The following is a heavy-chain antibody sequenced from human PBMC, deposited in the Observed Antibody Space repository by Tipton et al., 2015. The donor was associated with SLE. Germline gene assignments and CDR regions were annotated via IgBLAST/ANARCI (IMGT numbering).Heavy chain of an antibody. J-gene: IGHJ4*02. CDR1: GFTVNSNY. D-gene: IGHD3-3*01. V-gene: IGHV3-66*01. CDR2: IYSGGTT. Sequence: SLRLSCAASGFTVNSNYMSWVRQAPGKGLEWVSVIYSGGTTYYADSVKGRFTISRDNSKNTLYLQMNSLRAEDTAVYYCATGPPRGFLESKPFDYWGQGTLVTVSS. CDR3: ATGPPRGFLESKPFDY.